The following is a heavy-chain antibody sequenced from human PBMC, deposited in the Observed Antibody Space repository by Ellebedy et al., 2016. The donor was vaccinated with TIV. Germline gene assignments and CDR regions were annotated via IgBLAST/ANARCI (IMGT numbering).Heavy chain of an antibody. D-gene: IGHD2-8*02. V-gene: IGHV4-39*07. CDR2: IYYSGST. CDR1: GGSISSSSYY. CDR3: ARYHCPGGTCDSFDY. J-gene: IGHJ4*02. Sequence: MPSETLSLTCTVSGGSISSSSYYWGWIRQPPGKGLEWIGSIYYSGSTYYNPSLKSRVTISVDKSKNQFSLKLNSATAADTALYFCARYHCPGGTCDSFDYWGQGTLVTVSS.